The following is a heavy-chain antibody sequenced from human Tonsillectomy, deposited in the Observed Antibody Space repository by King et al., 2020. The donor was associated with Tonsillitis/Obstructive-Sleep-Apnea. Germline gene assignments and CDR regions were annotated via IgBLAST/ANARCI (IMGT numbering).Heavy chain of an antibody. CDR1: GFTFGDYA. D-gene: IGHD3-22*01. J-gene: IGHJ6*03. CDR3: SREYDSSGYYYVGYYCYYMDV. CDR2: IRSKAYGGTT. Sequence: DVQLVESGGDLVQPGRSLRLSRIASGFTFGDYAMSWVRQAPGKGLEWVGFIRSKAYGGTTEYAASVKGRFTISRDDSKSIAYLQMNSLKTEDTAVYYCSREYDSSGYYYVGYYCYYMDVWGKGTTVSVSS. V-gene: IGHV3-49*04.